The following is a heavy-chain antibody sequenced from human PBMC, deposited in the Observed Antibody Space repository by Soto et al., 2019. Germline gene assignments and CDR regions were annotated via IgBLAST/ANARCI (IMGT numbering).Heavy chain of an antibody. CDR3: TLGGYYYFDY. CDR1: GYTFTNYY. CDR2: INPSHGST. V-gene: IGHV1-46*03. J-gene: IGHJ4*02. Sequence: ASVKVSCKASGYTFTNYYIHWVRQAPGQGPEWMGIINPSHGSTTYAQKFQGRVTMTRDTSTNTVYMELSSLRSEDTAVYYCTLGGYYYFDYWGQGTPVTAPQ. D-gene: IGHD3-22*01.